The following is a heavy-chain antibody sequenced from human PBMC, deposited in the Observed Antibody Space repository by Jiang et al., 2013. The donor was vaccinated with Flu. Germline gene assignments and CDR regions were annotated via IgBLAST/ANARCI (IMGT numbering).Heavy chain of an antibody. V-gene: IGHV4-59*01. CDR1: GGSISSYY. D-gene: IGHD3-10*01. J-gene: IGHJ5*02. CDR2: IYYSGST. Sequence: GSGLVKPSETLSLTCTVSGGSISSYYWSWIRQPPGKGLEWIGYIYYSGSTNYNPSLKSRVTISVDTSKNQFSLKLSSVTAADTAVYYCARDYYGSGSYYKYNWFDPWGQGTLVTVSS. CDR3: ARDYYGSGSYYKYNWFDP.